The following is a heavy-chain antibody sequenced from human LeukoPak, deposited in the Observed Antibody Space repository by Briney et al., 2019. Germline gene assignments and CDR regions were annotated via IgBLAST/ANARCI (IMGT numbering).Heavy chain of an antibody. D-gene: IGHD3-22*01. V-gene: IGHV3-53*04. CDR3: ARESGLLGDY. CDR2: IYRGGST. Sequence: GGSLRLSCAASGFTVSSNYMSWVRQAPGKGLEWVSVIYRGGSTYYADSVRGRFTISRHNSKNTLYLQMNSLRAEDTAMYYCARESGLLGDYWGQGTLVTVSS. J-gene: IGHJ4*02. CDR1: GFTVSSNY.